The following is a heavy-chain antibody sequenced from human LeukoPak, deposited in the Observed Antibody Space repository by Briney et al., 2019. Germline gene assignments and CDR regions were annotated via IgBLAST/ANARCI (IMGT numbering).Heavy chain of an antibody. V-gene: IGHV1-46*01. CDR2: INPSGGST. D-gene: IGHD5-24*01. Sequence: ASVKVSCKASGYTFTSYYMHWVRQAPGQGLEWMGIINPSGGSTSYAQKFQGRVTMTRDMSTSTVYMELSSLRSEDTAVYYCARAGPSRDGYNNFDYWGQGTLVTVSS. CDR3: ARAGPSRDGYNNFDY. CDR1: GYTFTSYY. J-gene: IGHJ4*02.